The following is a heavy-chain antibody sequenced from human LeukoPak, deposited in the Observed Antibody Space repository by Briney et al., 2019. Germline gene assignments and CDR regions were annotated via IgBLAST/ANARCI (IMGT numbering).Heavy chain of an antibody. Sequence: PSETLSLTCAVYGGSFSGYYWSWIRQPPGKGLEWIGEINHSGSTNYNPSLKSRVTISVDTSKNQFSLKLSSVTAADTAVYYCARLRGISQQLVRGYYYYMDVWGKGTTVTISS. CDR1: GGSFSGYY. J-gene: IGHJ6*03. CDR3: ARLRGISQQLVRGYYYYMDV. CDR2: INHSGST. V-gene: IGHV4-34*01. D-gene: IGHD6-13*01.